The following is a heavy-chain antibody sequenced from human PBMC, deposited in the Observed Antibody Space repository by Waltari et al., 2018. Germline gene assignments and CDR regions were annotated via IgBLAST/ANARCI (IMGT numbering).Heavy chain of an antibody. CDR2: INHNGST. Sequence: QVQLQQWGAGLLKPSETLSLTCAVYGGSFSGYYWSWIRQPPGEGLEWIGEINHNGSTNDNPSLESRVTRSVDTSKNQFSLKLSSVTAADTAVYYCARTGINRRGGRYSSSWYTGYFDYWGQGTLVTVSS. CDR3: ARTGINRRGGRYSSSWYTGYFDY. CDR1: GGSFSGYY. J-gene: IGHJ4*02. V-gene: IGHV4-34*01. D-gene: IGHD6-13*01.